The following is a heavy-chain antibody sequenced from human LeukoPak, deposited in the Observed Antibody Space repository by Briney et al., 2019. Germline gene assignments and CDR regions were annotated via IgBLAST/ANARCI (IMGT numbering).Heavy chain of an antibody. CDR3: ARGPSSSWWD. CDR2: ISYDGSNK. J-gene: IGHJ4*02. Sequence: GGSLRLSCAASGFTFSSYAMHWVRQAPSKGLEWVAVISYDGSNKYYADSVKGRFTISRDNSKNTLYLQMNSLRAEDTAVYYCARGPSSSWWDWGQGTLVTVSS. D-gene: IGHD6-13*01. V-gene: IGHV3-30-3*01. CDR1: GFTFSSYA.